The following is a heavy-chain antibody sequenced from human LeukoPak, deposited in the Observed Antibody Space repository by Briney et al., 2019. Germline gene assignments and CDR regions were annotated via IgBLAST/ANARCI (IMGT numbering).Heavy chain of an antibody. D-gene: IGHD1-26*01. CDR3: ARDSRGGSYNADY. J-gene: IGHJ4*02. Sequence: PGGSLRLSCAASGFTFSSYSMNWVRQAPGKGLEWVSSISSSSSYIYYADSVKGRFTISRDNAKNSLYLQMNSLRAEDTAVYYCARDSRGGSYNADYWGQGTLVTVSS. CDR2: ISSSSSYI. CDR1: GFTFSSYS. V-gene: IGHV3-21*01.